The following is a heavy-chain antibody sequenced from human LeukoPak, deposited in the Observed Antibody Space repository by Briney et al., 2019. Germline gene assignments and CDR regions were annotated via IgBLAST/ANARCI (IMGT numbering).Heavy chain of an antibody. D-gene: IGHD5-18*01. CDR3: ARGGYSYGVFDY. J-gene: IGHJ4*02. Sequence: SXXRQAPGQGLEWMGGIIPIFGTANYAQKFQGRVTITADESTSTAYMELSSLRSEDTAVYYCARGGYSYGVFDYWGQGTLVTVSS. CDR2: IIPIFGTA. V-gene: IGHV1-69*01.